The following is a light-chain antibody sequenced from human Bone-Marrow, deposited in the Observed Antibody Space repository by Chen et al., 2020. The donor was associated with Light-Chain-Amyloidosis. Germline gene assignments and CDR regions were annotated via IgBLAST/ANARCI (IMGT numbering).Light chain of an antibody. CDR2: RDT. V-gene: IGLV3-25*03. CDR3: QSADSSGTYEVI. CDR1: DLPTKY. J-gene: IGLJ2*01. Sequence: SYELTQPPSVLVSLGLTARITCSGDDLPTKYAYWYQQKPGLAPVLLIYRDTERPSGISERFAGSSSGTTATLTISGVQAEDEADYHCQSADSSGTYEVIFGGGTKLTVL.